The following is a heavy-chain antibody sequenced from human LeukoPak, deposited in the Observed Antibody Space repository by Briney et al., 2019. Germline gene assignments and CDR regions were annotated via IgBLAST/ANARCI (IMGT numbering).Heavy chain of an antibody. Sequence: GGSLRLSCAASGFTFNSYGMHWVRQAPGKGLEWVAVIWYGGSNKYYADSVKGRFTISRDNSKNTLYLQMNSLRAEDTAVYYCAKDFGSYLGAFDIWGQGTMVTVSS. CDR1: GFTFNSYG. CDR3: AKDFGSYLGAFDI. J-gene: IGHJ3*02. V-gene: IGHV3-33*06. CDR2: IWYGGSNK. D-gene: IGHD1-26*01.